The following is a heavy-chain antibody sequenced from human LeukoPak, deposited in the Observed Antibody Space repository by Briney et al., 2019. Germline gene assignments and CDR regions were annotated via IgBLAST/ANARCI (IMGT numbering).Heavy chain of an antibody. CDR2: IIPIFGTA. Sequence: SVKVSCKASGGTFSSYAISWVRQAPGQGLEWMGGIIPIFGTANYAQKFQGRVTITADESTSTAYMELSSLRSEDTAVYYCARDYYYDSSGVYYFDYWGQGTLVTASS. CDR1: GGTFSSYA. D-gene: IGHD3-22*01. V-gene: IGHV1-69*01. CDR3: ARDYYYDSSGVYYFDY. J-gene: IGHJ4*02.